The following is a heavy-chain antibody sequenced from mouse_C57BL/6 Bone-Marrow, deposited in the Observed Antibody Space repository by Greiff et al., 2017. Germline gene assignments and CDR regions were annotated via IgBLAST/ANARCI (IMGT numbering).Heavy chain of an antibody. CDR1: GFTFSSYG. CDR3: ARRGTTVVARAMDY. CDR2: ISSGGSYT. V-gene: IGHV5-6*02. D-gene: IGHD1-1*01. Sequence: EVKVVESGGDLVKPGGSLKLSCAASGFTFSSYGMSWVRQTPDKRLEWVATISSGGSYTYYPDSVKGRCPISRDNANNTLYLQMSSLKAEDTAMYYCARRGTTVVARAMDYWGQGTSVTVSS. J-gene: IGHJ4*01.